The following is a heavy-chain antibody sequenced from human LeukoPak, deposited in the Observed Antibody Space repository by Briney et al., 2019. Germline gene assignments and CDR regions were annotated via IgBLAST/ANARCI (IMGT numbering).Heavy chain of an antibody. Sequence: GGSLRLSCSASGFTFSSYAMHWVRQAPGKGLEYVSAISSNGGSTYYADSVKGRFTISRDNSKNTLYLQMSSLRAEDTAVYYCVQRYSSSWYRDDAFDIWGQGTMVTVSS. J-gene: IGHJ3*02. D-gene: IGHD6-13*01. V-gene: IGHV3-64D*06. CDR3: VQRYSSSWYRDDAFDI. CDR1: GFTFSSYA. CDR2: ISSNGGST.